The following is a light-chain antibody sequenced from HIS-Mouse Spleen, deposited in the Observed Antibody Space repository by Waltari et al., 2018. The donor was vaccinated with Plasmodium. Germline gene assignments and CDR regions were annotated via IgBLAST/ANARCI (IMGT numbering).Light chain of an antibody. V-gene: IGLV2-23*03. CDR1: SSAVVSYNL. CDR3: CSYAGSSTFV. J-gene: IGLJ3*02. CDR2: EGS. Sequence: QSALPQPASVSGSPGQSITISCTGTSSAVVSYNLVSWYQQHPGKAPKLMIYEGSKRPSGVSNRFSGSKSGNTASLTISGLQAEDEADYYCCSYAGSSTFVFGGGTKLTVL.